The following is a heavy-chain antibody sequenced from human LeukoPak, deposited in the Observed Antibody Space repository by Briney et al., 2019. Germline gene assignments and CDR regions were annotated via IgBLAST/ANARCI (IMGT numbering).Heavy chain of an antibody. CDR3: ARVGGGRVVPAAIWFDP. Sequence: SETLSLTCTVSGGSISSGGYYWSWIRQPPGKGLEWIGYIYHSGSTYYNPSLKSRVTISVDRSKNQFSLKLSSVTAADTAVYYCARVGGGRVVPAAIWFDPWGQGTLVTVSS. CDR1: GGSISSGGYY. CDR2: IYHSGST. D-gene: IGHD2-2*01. J-gene: IGHJ5*02. V-gene: IGHV4-30-2*01.